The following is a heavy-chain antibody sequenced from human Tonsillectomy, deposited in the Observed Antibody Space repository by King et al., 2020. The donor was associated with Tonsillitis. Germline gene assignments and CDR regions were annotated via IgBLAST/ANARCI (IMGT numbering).Heavy chain of an antibody. CDR1: GGSISSGDYY. V-gene: IGHV4-30-4*01. CDR3: ARLGYCSGGSCYGASVLDH. Sequence: VQLQESGPGLVKPSQTLSLTCTVSGGSISSGDYYWSWIRQPPGKGLEWIGYIYYSGSTYYNPSLKSRVTISVDTSKNPFSLKLSSVTAADTAVYYCARLGYCSGGSCYGASVLDHWGQGTLVTVSS. CDR2: IYYSGST. D-gene: IGHD2-15*01. J-gene: IGHJ4*02.